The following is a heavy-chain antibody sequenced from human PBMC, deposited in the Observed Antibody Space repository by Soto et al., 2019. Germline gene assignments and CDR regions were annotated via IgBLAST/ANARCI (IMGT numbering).Heavy chain of an antibody. CDR1: GFTFSSYA. D-gene: IGHD6-13*01. CDR3: ARGVGKSWSHDD. V-gene: IGHV3-23*01. J-gene: IGHJ4*02. Sequence: PGGSLRLSCAASGFTFSSYAMTWVRQAPGKGLEWVSSISGNTADIYYADSVKGRFIISRDNSRNTLYLQMNSLRAEDTAVYYCARGVGKSWSHDDWGQGTQVTVSS. CDR2: ISGNTADI.